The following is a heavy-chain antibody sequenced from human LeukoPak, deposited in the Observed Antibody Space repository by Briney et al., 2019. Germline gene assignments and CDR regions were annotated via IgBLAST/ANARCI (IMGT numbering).Heavy chain of an antibody. CDR3: ARWNAVTTSIDY. CDR1: GGSISSYY. CDR2: IYTSGST. V-gene: IGHV4-4*07. J-gene: IGHJ4*02. D-gene: IGHD4-17*01. Sequence: SETLSLTCTVSGGSISSYYWSWIRQPAGRGLEWIGRIYTSGSTNYNPSLKSRVTMSVDTSKNQFSLKLSSVTAADTAVYYCARWNAVTTSIDYWGQGILVAVSS.